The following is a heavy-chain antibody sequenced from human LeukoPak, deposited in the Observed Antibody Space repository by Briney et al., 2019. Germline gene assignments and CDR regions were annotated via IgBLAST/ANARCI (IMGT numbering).Heavy chain of an antibody. D-gene: IGHD1-7*01. CDR3: ARHGGGLELRPLYYYMDV. J-gene: IGHJ6*03. Sequence: SETLSLTCTVSGGSISSSSYYWGWIRQPPGKGLEWIGSIYYSGSTYYNPSLKSRVTISVDTSKNQFSLKLSSVTAADTAVYYCARHGGGLELRPLYYYMDVWGKGTTVTVSS. CDR1: GGSISSSSYY. CDR2: IYYSGST. V-gene: IGHV4-39*01.